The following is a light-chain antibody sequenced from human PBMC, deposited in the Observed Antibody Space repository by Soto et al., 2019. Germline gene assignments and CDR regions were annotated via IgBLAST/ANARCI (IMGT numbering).Light chain of an antibody. J-gene: IGKJ5*01. V-gene: IGKV1-9*01. CDR3: QQLNSYPLT. Sequence: DIQLTQSPSFLSASVGDRVTITCRASQGISSYLAWYQQKPGKVPKLLIYAASTLQSGVPSRFSGSGSGTEFTLTISILQPEDFATYYCQQLNSYPLTFGQGTRLEIK. CDR1: QGISSY. CDR2: AAS.